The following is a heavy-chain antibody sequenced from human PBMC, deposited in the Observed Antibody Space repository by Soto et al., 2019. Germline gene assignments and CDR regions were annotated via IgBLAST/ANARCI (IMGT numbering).Heavy chain of an antibody. J-gene: IGHJ4*02. CDR2: IYHSGST. V-gene: IGHV4-59*01. CDR1: GGSISSYY. CDR3: ARDPGIIGTTDYFDY. Sequence: KPSETLSLTCTVAGGSISSYYWNWIRQSPGNKLEWIGYIYHSGSTNYNPPLKSRVTISIDTSKNQFSLKVTSVTAADTAVYYCARDPGIIGTTDYFDYWGQGTLVTVSS. D-gene: IGHD1-7*01.